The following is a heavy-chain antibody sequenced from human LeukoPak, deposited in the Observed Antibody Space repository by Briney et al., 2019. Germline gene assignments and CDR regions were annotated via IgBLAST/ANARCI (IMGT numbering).Heavy chain of an antibody. D-gene: IGHD1-14*01. CDR2: INPSGGST. Sequence: ASVKVSCKASGYTFTSYYMHWVRQATGQGLEWMVIINPSGGSTSYAQEFQGRVTMTRDTATTSVYMELSSLRSEDTAVYYCARELSEIAHHRDAFDIWGQGTMVTVSS. CDR3: ARELSEIAHHRDAFDI. J-gene: IGHJ3*02. CDR1: GYTFTSYY. V-gene: IGHV1-46*01.